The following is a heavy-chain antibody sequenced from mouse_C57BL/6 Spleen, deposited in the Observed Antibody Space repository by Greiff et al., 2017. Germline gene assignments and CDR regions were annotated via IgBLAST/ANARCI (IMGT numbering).Heavy chain of an antibody. Sequence: QVQLQQPGAELVKPGASVKLSCKASGYTFTSYWMQWVKQRPGQGLEWIGEIDPSDSYTNYNQKFKGKATLTVDTSSSTAYMQLSSLTSEDSAVYYCAIYLYAMDYWGQGTSVTVSS. CDR3: AIYLYAMDY. D-gene: IGHD5-5*01. CDR1: GYTFTSYW. CDR2: IDPSDSYT. V-gene: IGHV1-50*01. J-gene: IGHJ4*01.